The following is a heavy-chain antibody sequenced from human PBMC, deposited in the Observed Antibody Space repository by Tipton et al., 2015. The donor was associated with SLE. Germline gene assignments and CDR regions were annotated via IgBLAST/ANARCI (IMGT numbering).Heavy chain of an antibody. J-gene: IGHJ4*02. CDR1: GYFFNGYG. D-gene: IGHD2/OR15-2a*01. CDR2: IRGYNGDT. CDR3: AGDVKEGIEY. Sequence: QLVQSGAEVKKPGASVKVSCKASGYFFNGYGISWARRAPGQGLEWMGWIRGYNGDTNYAQKFRGRVTMTTDTSTTTAYMEVRSLRSDDTAVYYCAGDVKEGIEYWGQGTLVTVSS. V-gene: IGHV1-18*01.